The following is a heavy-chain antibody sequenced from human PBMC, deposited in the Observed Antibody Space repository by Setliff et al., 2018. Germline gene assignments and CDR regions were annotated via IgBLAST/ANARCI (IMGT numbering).Heavy chain of an antibody. J-gene: IGHJ3*02. Sequence: ETLSLTCTVSGGSISSSSYYWGWVRRPPGKGLEWIGSMYYSGSTYYNPSLKSRVTISVDTSKNQFSLKLSSVTAADTAVYYCARVATAMLDAFDIWGQGTMVTVSS. CDR3: ARVATAMLDAFDI. CDR2: MYYSGST. D-gene: IGHD5-18*01. V-gene: IGHV4-39*07. CDR1: GGSISSSSYY.